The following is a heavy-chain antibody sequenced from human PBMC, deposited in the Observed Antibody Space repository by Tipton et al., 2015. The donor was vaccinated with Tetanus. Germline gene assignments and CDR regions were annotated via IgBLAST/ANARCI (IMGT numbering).Heavy chain of an antibody. V-gene: IGHV3-11*01. Sequence: SLRLSCAASGFTFSDYGMNWVRQAPGKGLEWVSYIHPRGTSMYYADSVKGRFTISRDNSKNTLYLQMNSLRAEDTAVYYCAKEFQRARIRFFDSWGQGSQVTASS. CDR2: IHPRGTSM. D-gene: IGHD3-10*01. J-gene: IGHJ4*02. CDR3: AKEFQRARIRFFDS. CDR1: GFTFSDYG.